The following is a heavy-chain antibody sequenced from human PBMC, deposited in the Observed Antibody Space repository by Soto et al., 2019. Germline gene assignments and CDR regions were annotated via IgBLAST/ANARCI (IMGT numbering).Heavy chain of an antibody. V-gene: IGHV1-58*01. J-gene: IGHJ3*02. D-gene: IGHD3-22*01. CDR2: IVVGSGNT. CDR3: AAGSISWDYSSGYSLDAFDI. Sequence: GASAKVSCKASGCTFTSSAVPWVRQARVQRLEWIGWIVVGSGNTNYAQKFQERVTITRDMSTSTAYMELSSLRSEDTAMYYCAAGSISWDYSSGYSLDAFDIWGQGTMVTVSS. CDR1: GCTFTSSA.